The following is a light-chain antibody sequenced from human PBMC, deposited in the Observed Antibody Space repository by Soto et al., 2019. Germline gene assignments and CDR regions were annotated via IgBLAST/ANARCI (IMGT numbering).Light chain of an antibody. CDR3: NSYTSSSTHYV. J-gene: IGLJ1*01. V-gene: IGLV2-14*01. CDR1: SRDVGGYNY. CDR2: EVR. Sequence: QSALTQPASVSASPGQSITISCTGTSRDVGGYNYVSWYQQHPGKAPKLIIFEVRNRPSGVSNRFSGSKSGNTASLTISGLQAADEADYYCNSYTSSSTHYVFGTGTKLTVL.